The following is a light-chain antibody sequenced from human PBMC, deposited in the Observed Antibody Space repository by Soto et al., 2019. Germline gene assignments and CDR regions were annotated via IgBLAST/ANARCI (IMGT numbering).Light chain of an antibody. CDR1: QSISNS. V-gene: IGKV1-5*03. J-gene: IGKJ1*01. CDR2: KAS. CDR3: QQYNTYWT. Sequence: DIQMTQSPSTLSASVWDRVTITCRASQSISNSLAWYQQKPGKAPKLLIYKASTLQTGVPSRFSGSGSGTEFTLTISSLQPDDFAIYYCQQYNTYWTFGQGTKVDIK.